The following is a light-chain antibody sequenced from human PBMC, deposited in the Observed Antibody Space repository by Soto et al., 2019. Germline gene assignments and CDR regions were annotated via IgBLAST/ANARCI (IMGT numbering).Light chain of an antibody. CDR2: GVS. CDR3: NSYTTNNTV. CDR1: SSDIGSYNY. V-gene: IGLV2-14*03. Sequence: QSVLTQPASVSGSPGQSITISCTGTSSDIGSYNYVSWYQQHPGRAPKLLIYGVSNRPSGVSDRFSGSKSGITASLTISGLQAEDEADYYCNSYTTNNTVFGTGTRVTV. J-gene: IGLJ1*01.